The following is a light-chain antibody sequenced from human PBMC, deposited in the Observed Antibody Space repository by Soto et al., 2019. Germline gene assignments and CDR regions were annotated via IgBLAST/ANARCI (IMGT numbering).Light chain of an antibody. V-gene: IGLV2-11*01. CDR3: CSYAGSHTYV. CDR2: DVR. Sequence: QSALTQPRSVSESPGQSVTMSCTGTSSDVGNYNSVSWYQQHPGKAPKLIIYDVRKRPSGVPDRFSGSKSGNTASLTISGLQAEYEADYFCCSYAGSHTYVFGTGTKVTVL. CDR1: SSDVGNYNS. J-gene: IGLJ1*01.